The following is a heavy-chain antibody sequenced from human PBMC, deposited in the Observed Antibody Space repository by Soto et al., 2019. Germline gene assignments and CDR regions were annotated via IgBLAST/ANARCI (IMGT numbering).Heavy chain of an antibody. CDR2: IYYSGST. J-gene: IGHJ3*02. V-gene: IGHV4-31*03. CDR3: ARLTCSNTRCLKLNGFDI. CDR1: GGSIGGYD. D-gene: IGHD3-3*01. Sequence: SETMCLTCSVSGGSIGGYDGSWIRQHPGKGLEWIGYIYYSGSTYYNPSLKSRVTISVDTSKNQFSLKLSSVTAADTAVYYCARLTCSNTRCLKLNGFDIWGQGTMVTV.